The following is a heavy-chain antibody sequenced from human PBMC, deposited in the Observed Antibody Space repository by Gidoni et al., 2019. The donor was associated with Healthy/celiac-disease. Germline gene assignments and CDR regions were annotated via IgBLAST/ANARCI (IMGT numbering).Heavy chain of an antibody. J-gene: IGHJ4*02. V-gene: IGHV3-9*01. CDR1: GFTFDDYA. CDR2: ISWNSGSI. CDR3: AKGLDIVVVPAAIGY. Sequence: EVQLVESGGGLVQPGRSLRLSCAASGFTFDDYAMHWVRQAPGKGLEWVSGISWNSGSIGYADSVKGRFTISRDNAKNSLYLQMNSLRAEDTALYYCAKGLDIVVVPAAIGYWGQGTLVTVSS. D-gene: IGHD2-2*03.